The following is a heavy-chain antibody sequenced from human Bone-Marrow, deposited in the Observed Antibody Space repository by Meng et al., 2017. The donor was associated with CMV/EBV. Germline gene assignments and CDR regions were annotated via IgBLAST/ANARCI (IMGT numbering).Heavy chain of an antibody. D-gene: IGHD2-2*02. J-gene: IGHJ5*02. CDR1: GGTFSSYA. CDR2: IIPILGIA. V-gene: IGHV1-69*10. Sequence: SVKVSCKASGGTFSSYAISWVRQAPGQGLEWMGGIIPILGIANYAQKFQGRVTITADKSTSTAYMELSSLRSEDTAVYYCATSESTCSSTSCYTDWFDPWGQGTLVTVYS. CDR3: ATSESTCSSTSCYTDWFDP.